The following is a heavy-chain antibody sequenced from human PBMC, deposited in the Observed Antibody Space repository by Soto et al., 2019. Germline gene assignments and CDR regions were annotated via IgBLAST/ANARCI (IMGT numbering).Heavy chain of an antibody. Sequence: GGSLRLSCAASGFTFSSYGMHWVRQAPGKGLEWVAVISYDGSNKYYADSVKGRFTISGDNSKNTLYLQMNSLRAKDTAVYYCAKDQGPRIAVFDYWGQGTLVTVSS. D-gene: IGHD6-19*01. CDR2: ISYDGSNK. CDR1: GFTFSSYG. V-gene: IGHV3-30*18. CDR3: AKDQGPRIAVFDY. J-gene: IGHJ4*02.